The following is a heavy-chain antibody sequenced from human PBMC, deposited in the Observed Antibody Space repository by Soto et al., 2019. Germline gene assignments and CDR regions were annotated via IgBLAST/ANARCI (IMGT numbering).Heavy chain of an antibody. Sequence: GGSLRLSCAASGFTFSRYAMSWVRQDPAKGLEWFSAITDSGDYTYYGDSVKGRFTISRDNSNNMLYLQMNSLRAEDTAVYYCAKGSADSSPYYFDYWGQGTLVTVSS. D-gene: IGHD6-13*01. V-gene: IGHV3-23*01. CDR3: AKGSADSSPYYFDY. J-gene: IGHJ4*02. CDR1: GFTFSRYA. CDR2: ITDSGDYT.